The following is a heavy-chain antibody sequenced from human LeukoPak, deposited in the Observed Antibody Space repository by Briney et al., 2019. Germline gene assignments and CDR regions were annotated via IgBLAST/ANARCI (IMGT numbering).Heavy chain of an antibody. Sequence: GGSLRLSCAASGFTFSSYAMSWVRQAPGKGLEWVSAISGSGGSTYYADSVKGRFTISRDNSKNTLYLQMNGLRAEDTAVYYCAKHVHIVVVVAALYYFDYWGQGTLVTVSS. V-gene: IGHV3-23*01. J-gene: IGHJ4*02. D-gene: IGHD2-15*01. CDR1: GFTFSSYA. CDR2: ISGSGGST. CDR3: AKHVHIVVVVAALYYFDY.